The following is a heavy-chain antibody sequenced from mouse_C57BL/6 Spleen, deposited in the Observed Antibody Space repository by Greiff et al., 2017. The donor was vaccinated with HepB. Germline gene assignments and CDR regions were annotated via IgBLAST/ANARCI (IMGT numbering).Heavy chain of an antibody. CDR1: GYAFSSSW. CDR3: ARSLRSAMDY. V-gene: IGHV1-82*01. J-gene: IGHJ4*01. CDR2: IYPGDGDT. Sequence: VQLQQSGPELVKPGASVKISCKASGYAFSSSWMNWVKQRPGKGLEWIGRIYPGDGDTNYNGKFKGKATLTADKSSSTAYMQLSSLTSEDSAVYFCARSLRSAMDYWGQGTSVTVSS.